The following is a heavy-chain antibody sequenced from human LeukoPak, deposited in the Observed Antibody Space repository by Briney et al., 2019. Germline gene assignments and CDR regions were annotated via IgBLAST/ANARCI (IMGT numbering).Heavy chain of an antibody. Sequence: SVKVSCKASGGTFSSYAISWVRQAPGQGLEWMGRIIPILGIANYAQKFQGRVTITADKSTSTAYMELSSLRSEDTAVYYCARIFGRDGYSQTLDYWGQGTLVTVSS. D-gene: IGHD5-24*01. V-gene: IGHV1-69*04. CDR2: IIPILGIA. CDR3: ARIFGRDGYSQTLDY. J-gene: IGHJ4*02. CDR1: GGTFSSYA.